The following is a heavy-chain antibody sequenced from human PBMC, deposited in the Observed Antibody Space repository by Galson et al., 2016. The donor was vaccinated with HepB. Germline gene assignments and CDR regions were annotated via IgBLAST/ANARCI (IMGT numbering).Heavy chain of an antibody. CDR3: ARGGWFYYDTSDDAGDF. CDR2: INKDGSEE. V-gene: IGHV3-7*05. CDR1: AFSFSSYW. Sequence: SLRLSCAASAFSFSSYWMTWVRQAPGKGLEWVANINKDGSEENYADTVKGRFTISRDNAKNSLYLQMNGLRAEDTAVYYCARGGWFYYDTSDDAGDFWGQGILVTVPS. J-gene: IGHJ4*02. D-gene: IGHD3-22*01.